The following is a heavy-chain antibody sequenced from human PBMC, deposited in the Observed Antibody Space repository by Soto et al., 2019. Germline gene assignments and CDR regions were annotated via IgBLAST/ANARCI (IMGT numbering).Heavy chain of an antibody. J-gene: IGHJ6*02. V-gene: IGHV3-21*01. CDR2: ISSRSDI. CDR3: AREDTAWPLAYGLDV. CDR1: GFTFSTYS. D-gene: IGHD2-21*02. Sequence: GGSLRLSCVGSGFTFSTYSTNWVRQAPGKGLEWVSSISSRSDIYYADSVKGRFTISRDNAKNSVSLQMNSLRAEDTAVYYCAREDTAWPLAYGLDVWGQGTTVTVSS.